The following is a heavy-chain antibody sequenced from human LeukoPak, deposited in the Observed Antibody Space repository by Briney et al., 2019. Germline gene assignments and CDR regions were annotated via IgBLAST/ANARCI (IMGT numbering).Heavy chain of an antibody. J-gene: IGHJ4*02. CDR2: VYSGGST. Sequence: GGFLRLSCAASGFTVSTNYMTWVRQAPGKGLDWVSVVYSGGSTYYADSVKGRFTVSRDNSKNTLYLQMDSLRAEDTAMYYCAVIYSGTYYGMSYWGQGTLVTVSS. CDR1: GFTVSTNY. CDR3: AVIYSGTYYGMSY. D-gene: IGHD1-26*01. V-gene: IGHV3-53*01.